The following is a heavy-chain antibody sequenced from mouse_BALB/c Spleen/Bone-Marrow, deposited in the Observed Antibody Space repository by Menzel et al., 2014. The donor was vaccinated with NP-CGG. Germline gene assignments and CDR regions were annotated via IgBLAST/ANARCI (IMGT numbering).Heavy chain of an antibody. J-gene: IGHJ3*01. CDR2: IDSDGGST. V-gene: IGHV5-6-3*01. D-gene: IGHD2-10*01. CDR1: GFTFSRYG. CDR3: ARAYH. Sequence: EVMLVESGGGLVQFGGSLRLSCAASGFTFSRYGMSWVRQTPDKRLELVAIIDSDGGSTYYPDSVKGRFTISRDNAKNTLYLQMSSLKSEDTAMYYCARAYHWGQGTLVTVSA.